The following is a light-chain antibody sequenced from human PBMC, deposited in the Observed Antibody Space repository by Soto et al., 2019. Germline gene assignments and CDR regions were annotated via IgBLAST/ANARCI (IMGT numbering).Light chain of an antibody. J-gene: IGLJ2*01. CDR2: EVT. CDR1: SSDVGAYNY. V-gene: IGLV2-8*01. CDR3: SSYAGSNSLHVI. Sequence: QSVLTQPPSASGSPGQSVTLPCTGTSSDVGAYNYVSWYQQHPGKAPKLIIYEVTKRPSGVPDRFSGSKSGNTASLIVSGLQAEDEADYHCSSYAGSNSLHVIFGGGTKVTVL.